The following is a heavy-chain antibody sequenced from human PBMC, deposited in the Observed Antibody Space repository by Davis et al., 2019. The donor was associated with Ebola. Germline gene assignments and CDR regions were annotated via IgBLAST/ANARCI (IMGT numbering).Heavy chain of an antibody. CDR1: GFPFTGYW. V-gene: IGHV3-7*01. J-gene: IGHJ4*02. CDR3: ARDGGDSGIRFDS. D-gene: IGHD3-10*01. CDR2: INQYGNER. Sequence: GESLKISCVASGFPFTGYWMGWVRQAPGTGLEWVANINQYGNERYYVDSVKGRFTISRDSAKNSLFLQMNNLRAEDTAVYYCARDGGDSGIRFDSWGQGTLVTVSS.